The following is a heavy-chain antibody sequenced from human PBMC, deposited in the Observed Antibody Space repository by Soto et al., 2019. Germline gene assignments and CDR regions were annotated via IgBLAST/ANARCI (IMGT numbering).Heavy chain of an antibody. CDR2: IIPILGIA. CDR1: GGTFSSYT. D-gene: IGHD3-22*01. J-gene: IGHJ4*02. Sequence: SVKVSCKASGGTFSSYTISWVRQAPGQGLEWMGRIIPILGIANYAQKFQGRVTITADKSTSTAYMELSSLRSEDTAVYYCASAYYYDSSVYYSFDYWGLGTLVTVSS. V-gene: IGHV1-69*02. CDR3: ASAYYYDSSVYYSFDY.